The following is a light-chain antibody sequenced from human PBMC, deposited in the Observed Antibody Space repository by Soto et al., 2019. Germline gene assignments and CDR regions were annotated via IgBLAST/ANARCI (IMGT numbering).Light chain of an antibody. CDR2: DAS. CDR3: QKYGGLWT. V-gene: IGKV1-5*01. J-gene: IGKJ1*01. Sequence: DIQMTQSPSTLSASVGDRVTITCRASQSITNRLAWHQQRPGKAPQVLIFDASNLESGVPSRFRCSGSGTEFSLTITSLQPDDFATYYCQKYGGLWTFGQGTKV. CDR1: QSITNR.